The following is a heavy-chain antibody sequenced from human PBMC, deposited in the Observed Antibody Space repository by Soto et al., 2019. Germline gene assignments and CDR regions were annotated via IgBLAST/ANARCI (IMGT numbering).Heavy chain of an antibody. CDR1: GGSLSTYL. J-gene: IGHJ5*02. V-gene: IGHV4-59*01. CDR3: ATSFFP. Sequence: QVQLEESGPGLVKPSETLSLTCVVSGGSLSTYLWSWIRQPPGKGLEWIGAVYYNGSASYNPSLKSRVTISADTSKNHLSLTLRSTTAADTAVYYCATSFFPWGRGTLVTVSS. CDR2: VYYNGSA.